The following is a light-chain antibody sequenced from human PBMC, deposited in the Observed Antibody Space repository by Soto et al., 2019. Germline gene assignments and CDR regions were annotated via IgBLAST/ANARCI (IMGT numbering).Light chain of an antibody. V-gene: IGKV3-20*01. CDR3: KQYGSSLFT. CDR1: QSVSSSY. J-gene: IGKJ3*01. CDR2: GAS. Sequence: EIVLTQSPGTLSLSPGERATLSCRASQSVSSSYLAWYQQKPGQAPRLLIYGASSRATGIPDRFSGSGSGTAFALTISRLEPEAFAVYYCKQYGSSLFTFGPGTKVDIK.